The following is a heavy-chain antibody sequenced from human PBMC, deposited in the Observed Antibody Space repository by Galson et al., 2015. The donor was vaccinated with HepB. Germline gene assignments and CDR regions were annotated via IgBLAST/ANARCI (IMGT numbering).Heavy chain of an antibody. CDR1: GFTVSSNY. CDR3: ARGALTRPFDY. J-gene: IGHJ4*02. CDR2: IYSGGST. D-gene: IGHD6-6*01. Sequence: SLRLSCAASGFTVSSNYMSWVRQAPGKGLEWVSVIYSGGSTYYADSVKGRFTISRDNSKNTLYLQMNSLRAEDTAVYYCARGALTRPFDYWGQGTLVTVSS. V-gene: IGHV3-53*01.